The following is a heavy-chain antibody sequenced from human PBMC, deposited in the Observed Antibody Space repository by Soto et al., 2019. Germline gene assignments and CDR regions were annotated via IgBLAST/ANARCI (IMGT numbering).Heavy chain of an antibody. D-gene: IGHD4-4*01. Sequence: SSETLSLTCTVSGGSISSGGYSWSWIRQHPGKGLGWIGYIYYSGSTYYNPSLKSRVTISVDTSKNHFSLKMSSVTAADTAVYYCAREVTDGNWLDTWGQGTLVTVSS. CDR1: GGSISSGGYS. J-gene: IGHJ5*02. CDR3: AREVTDGNWLDT. V-gene: IGHV4-31*03. CDR2: IYYSGST.